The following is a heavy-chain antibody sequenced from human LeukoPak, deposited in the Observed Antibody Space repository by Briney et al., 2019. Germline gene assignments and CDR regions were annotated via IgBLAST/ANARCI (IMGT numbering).Heavy chain of an antibody. J-gene: IGHJ2*01. CDR2: IYYSGST. CDR1: GGSISSYY. V-gene: IGHV4-59*01. Sequence: SETLSFTCTVSGGSISSYYWSWIRQPPGKGLEWIGYIYYSGSTNYNPSLKSRVTISVDTSKNQFSLKLSSVTAADTAVYYCARGATRYWYFDLWGRGTLVTVSS. CDR3: ARGATRYWYFDL. D-gene: IGHD5-12*01.